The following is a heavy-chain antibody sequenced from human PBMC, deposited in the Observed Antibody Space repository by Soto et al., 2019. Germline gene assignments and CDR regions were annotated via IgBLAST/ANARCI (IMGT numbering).Heavy chain of an antibody. V-gene: IGHV3-21*01. CDR3: TRDASRDSSARGWFDP. D-gene: IGHD6-13*01. CDR1: GFTFRSFT. CDR2: ISSNSAYI. Sequence: GGSLRLSCAASGFTFRSFTMNWVRQAPGKGLEWVSTISSNSAYIYYTDALRGRFTISRDNAKDSLHLQMNSLRAEDTAVYYCTRDASRDSSARGWFDPWGPGTLVTVSS. J-gene: IGHJ5*02.